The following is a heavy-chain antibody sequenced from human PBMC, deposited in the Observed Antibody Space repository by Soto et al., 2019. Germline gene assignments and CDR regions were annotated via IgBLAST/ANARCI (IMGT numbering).Heavy chain of an antibody. CDR1: GFTFSSYS. V-gene: IGHV3-48*01. CDR3: ARGPGGYDSWITIADY. J-gene: IGHJ4*02. CDR2: ISSSSSTI. Sequence: EVQLVESGGGLVQPGGSLRLSCAASGFTFSSYSMNWVRQAPGKGLEWVSYISSSSSTIYYADSVKGRFTISRDNAKNSLYLQMNSLRAEDTAVYYCARGPGGYDSWITIADYWGQGTLVTVSS. D-gene: IGHD5-12*01.